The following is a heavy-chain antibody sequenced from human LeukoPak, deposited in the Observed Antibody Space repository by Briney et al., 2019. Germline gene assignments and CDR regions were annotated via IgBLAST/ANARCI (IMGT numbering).Heavy chain of an antibody. CDR1: GGSISSSSYY. V-gene: IGHV4-39*02. J-gene: IGHJ6*02. CDR2: IYYSGST. D-gene: IGHD5-24*01. Sequence: SETLSLTCTVSGGSISSSSYYWGWIRQPPGKGLEWIGSIYYSGSTYYNPSLKSRVTISVDTSKNQFSLKLSSVTAADTAVYYCARDRDPSYYYYGMDVWGQGTTVTVSS. CDR3: ARDRDPSYYYYGMDV.